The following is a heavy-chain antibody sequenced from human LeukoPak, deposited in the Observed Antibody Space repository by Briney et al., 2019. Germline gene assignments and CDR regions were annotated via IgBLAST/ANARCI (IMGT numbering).Heavy chain of an antibody. Sequence: GGSLRLSCAASGFTFSSYAMSWVRQAPGKGLEWVSAISGSGDSTFYADSVKGRFTISRDNSKNTLYLQMNSLRAEDTAVYYCAKLPAPYCSSTSCPHGYYFDYWGQGTLVTVSS. CDR1: GFTFSSYA. CDR3: AKLPAPYCSSTSCPHGYYFDY. V-gene: IGHV3-23*01. J-gene: IGHJ4*02. D-gene: IGHD2-2*01. CDR2: ISGSGDST.